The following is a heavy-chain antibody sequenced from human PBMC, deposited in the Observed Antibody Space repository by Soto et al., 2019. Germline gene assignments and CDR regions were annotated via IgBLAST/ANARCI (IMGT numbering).Heavy chain of an antibody. V-gene: IGHV1-18*01. CDR3: ARPRRYSYGFDY. J-gene: IGHJ4*02. CDR2: ISAYNGNT. Sequence: QVQLVQSGAEVKKPGASVKVSCKASGYTFTSYGISWVRQAPGQGLEWMGWISAYNGNTNYAKKLQGRVTMTTASSTSTAYCELRSLRSDDTAVYYGARPRRYSYGFDYWGQGTLVNVSS. CDR1: GYTFTSYG. D-gene: IGHD5-18*01.